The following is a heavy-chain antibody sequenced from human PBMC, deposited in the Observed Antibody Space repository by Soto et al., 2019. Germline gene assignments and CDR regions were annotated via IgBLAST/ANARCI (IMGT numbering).Heavy chain of an antibody. CDR1: GGSISTNY. D-gene: IGHD4-17*01. Sequence: QVQLQESGPGLVKPSETLSLTCTVSGGSISTNYWSWIRQPPGKGLEWIGYISSSGYTNYNASLKSSITISIDTSKNQFSLKLTSVTAADTAVYYCASLHGARFDPWGQGTLVTVSS. J-gene: IGHJ5*02. V-gene: IGHV4-4*08. CDR3: ASLHGARFDP. CDR2: ISSSGYT.